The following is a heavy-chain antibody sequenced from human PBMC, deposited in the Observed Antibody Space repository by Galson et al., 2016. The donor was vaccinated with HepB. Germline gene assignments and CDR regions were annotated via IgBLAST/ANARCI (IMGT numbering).Heavy chain of an antibody. CDR2: INPNRGGT. Sequence: SVKVSCKASGYTFTDYYIHWVRQAPGQGLEWMGWINPNRGGTNYAQKFQGRVTMTRDTSISTAYMELSRMTSDDTAVYYCAGGGIWVDYWGQGTLVTVSS. CDR1: GYTFTDYY. D-gene: IGHD2/OR15-2a*01. V-gene: IGHV1-2*02. J-gene: IGHJ4*02. CDR3: AGGGIWVDY.